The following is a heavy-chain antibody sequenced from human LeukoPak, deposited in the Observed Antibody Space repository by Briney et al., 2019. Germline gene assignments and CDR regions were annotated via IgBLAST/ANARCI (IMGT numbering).Heavy chain of an antibody. V-gene: IGHV3-7*01. D-gene: IGHD3-10*01. J-gene: IGHJ4*02. CDR3: ARDGITMRILEY. CDR2: IKEDGSEK. CDR1: GFIFSSYW. Sequence: GGSLRLSCAASGFIFSSYWMAWVRQAPGKGLEWVANIKEDGSEKNYVDSVKGRFTISRDNAKNSLYLQMDSLRAEDTAVYYCARDGITMRILEYWGQGTLVTVSS.